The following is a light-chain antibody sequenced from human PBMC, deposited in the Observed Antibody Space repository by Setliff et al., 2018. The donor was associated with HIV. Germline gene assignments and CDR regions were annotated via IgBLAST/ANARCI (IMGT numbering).Light chain of an antibody. CDR1: SSDIGSHNH. Sequence: QSALTQPPSASGSPGQSVAISCTGTSSDIGSHNHVSWYQQYPGKAPKLMIYELSQRPSGVPDRFSGSKSGNTASLTVSGLQAGDEADYYCASYAGDGVHDIYVFGTGTKVTVL. J-gene: IGLJ1*01. V-gene: IGLV2-8*01. CDR2: ELS. CDR3: ASYAGDGVHDIYV.